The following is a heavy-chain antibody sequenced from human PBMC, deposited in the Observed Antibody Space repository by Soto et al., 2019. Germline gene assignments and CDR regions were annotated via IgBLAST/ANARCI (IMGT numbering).Heavy chain of an antibody. D-gene: IGHD3-22*01. V-gene: IGHV3-21*01. J-gene: IGHJ4*02. CDR2: ISSSSSYI. CDR3: ARAQYYYDSSGYYYFDY. Sequence: EVQLVESGGGLVKPGGSLRLSCEASGFTFSSNSMNWFRQAPGKGLEWVSSISSSSSYIYYADSVKGRFTISRDNAKNSLYLQMNSLRAEDTAVYYCARAQYYYDSSGYYYFDYWGQGTLVTVSS. CDR1: GFTFSSNS.